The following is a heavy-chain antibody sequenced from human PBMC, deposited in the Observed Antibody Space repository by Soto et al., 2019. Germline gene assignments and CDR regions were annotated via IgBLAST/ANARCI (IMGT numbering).Heavy chain of an antibody. CDR1: GGSISTYY. CDR3: ARRVARPGYYGMDV. J-gene: IGHJ6*02. Sequence: ETLSLTCTVSGGSISTYYWTWIRQPPGKGLEWIGYIYYSGSTNYNPSLKSRVSISLDMSKNQLSLNLISVTAADTAVYYCARRVARPGYYGMDVWGQGTTVTVSS. V-gene: IGHV4-59*01. D-gene: IGHD6-6*01. CDR2: IYYSGST.